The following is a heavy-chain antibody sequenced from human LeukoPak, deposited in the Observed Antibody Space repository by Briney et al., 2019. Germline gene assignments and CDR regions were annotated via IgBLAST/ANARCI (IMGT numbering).Heavy chain of an antibody. CDR2: IYYSGST. CDR1: GGSISSYY. V-gene: IGHV4-59*08. CDR3: ATLLYYYDSSGYLVGAFDI. Sequence: PSETLSLTCTVSGGSISSYYWSWIRQPPGKGLEWIGYIYYSGSTNYNPSLKSRVTISVDTSKNQFSLKLSSVTAADTAVYYCATLLYYYDSSGYLVGAFDIWGQGTMVTVSS. D-gene: IGHD3-22*01. J-gene: IGHJ3*02.